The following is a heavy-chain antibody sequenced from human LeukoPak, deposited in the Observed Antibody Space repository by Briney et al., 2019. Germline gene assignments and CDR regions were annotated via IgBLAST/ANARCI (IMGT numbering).Heavy chain of an antibody. D-gene: IGHD7-27*01. CDR1: GGSFSGYY. V-gene: IGHV4-34*01. J-gene: IGHJ4*02. CDR3: ARGPNWEKPYYFDY. CDR2: INHSGST. Sequence: SETLSLTCAVYGGSFSGYYWSWIRQPPGKGLEWIGEINHSGSTNYNPSIKSRVTISVDTSKNQFSLKLSSVTAADTAVYYCARGPNWEKPYYFDYWGQGTLVTVSS.